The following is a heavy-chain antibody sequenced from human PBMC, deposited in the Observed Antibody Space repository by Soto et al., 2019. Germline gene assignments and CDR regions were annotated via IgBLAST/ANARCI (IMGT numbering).Heavy chain of an antibody. CDR3: ARDLRWGSYWYYYMDV. V-gene: IGHV3-48*01. J-gene: IGHJ6*03. D-gene: IGHD3-22*01. Sequence: EVQLVESGGGLVQPGGSLRLSCATSGFILSDCAMNWVRQAPGKGLEWVSYISSSGSVIDYADSVKDRFTVSRDNARKSIDLQMNSLGAEDPAVYYLARDLRWGSYWYYYMDVWGKGPTVTLPS. CDR1: GFILSDCA. CDR2: ISSSGSVI.